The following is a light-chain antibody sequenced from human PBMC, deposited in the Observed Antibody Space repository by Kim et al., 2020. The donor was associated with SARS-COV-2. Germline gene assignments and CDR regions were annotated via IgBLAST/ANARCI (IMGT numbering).Light chain of an antibody. CDR2: DTS. J-gene: IGKJ5*01. CDR3: QQRRSWPIT. V-gene: IGKV3-11*01. CDR1: QTLINY. Sequence: LSPGERATPSCRASQTLINYFAWYQQKPGQAPRLLIYDTSNRATDIPARFSGSGSGTDFTLTISSLEPEDFAVYYCQQRRSWPITFGQGTRLEIK.